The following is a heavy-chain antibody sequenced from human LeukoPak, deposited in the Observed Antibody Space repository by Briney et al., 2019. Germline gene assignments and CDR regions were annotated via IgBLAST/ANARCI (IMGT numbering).Heavy chain of an antibody. CDR1: GGTFSSYA. Sequence: SVKVSCKASGGTFSSYAISWVRQAPGQGLEWMGRIIPILGIANYAQKFQGRVTITADKSTSTAYMELSSLRSEDTAVYYCASSGGDSWGSGFNLGYFDYWGQGTLVTVSS. CDR3: ASSGGDSWGSGFNLGYFDY. J-gene: IGHJ4*02. V-gene: IGHV1-69*04. CDR2: IIPILGIA. D-gene: IGHD3-16*01.